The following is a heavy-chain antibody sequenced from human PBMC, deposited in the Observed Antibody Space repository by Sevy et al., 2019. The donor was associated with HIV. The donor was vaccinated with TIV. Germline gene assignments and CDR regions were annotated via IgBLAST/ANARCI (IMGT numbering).Heavy chain of an antibody. Sequence: GGSLRLSCAASGFTFSNDWMNWVRQAPEKGLEWVGRIRSNSDGGTADYAAPVKGRFTLSRDDSKNTLYLQLNSLKTEDTAVYYCATGGTAEAFDIWGQGTRVTVSS. V-gene: IGHV3-15*01. D-gene: IGHD3-16*01. J-gene: IGHJ3*02. CDR2: IRSNSDGGTA. CDR3: ATGGTAEAFDI. CDR1: GFTFSNDW.